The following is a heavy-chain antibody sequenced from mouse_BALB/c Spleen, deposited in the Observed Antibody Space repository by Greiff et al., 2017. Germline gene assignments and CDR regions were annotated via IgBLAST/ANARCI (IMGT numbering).Heavy chain of an antibody. CDR3: ARDQEGSSGYVGYAMDY. CDR2: IWAGGST. V-gene: IGHV2-9*02. CDR1: GFSLTSYG. D-gene: IGHD3-1*01. J-gene: IGHJ4*01. Sequence: VQVVESGPGLVAPSQSLSITCTVSGFSLTSYGVHWVRQPPGKGLEWLGVIWAGGSTNYNSALMSRLSISKDNSKSQVFLKMNSLQTDDTAMYYCARDQEGSSGYVGYAMDYWGQGTSVTVSS.